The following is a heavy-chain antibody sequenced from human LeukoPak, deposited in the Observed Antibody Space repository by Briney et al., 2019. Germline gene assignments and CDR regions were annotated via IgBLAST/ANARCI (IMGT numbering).Heavy chain of an antibody. J-gene: IGHJ6*03. CDR2: IYYSGST. Sequence: SETLSLTCTVSGGSISSSSCYWGWIRQPPGKGLEWIGSIYYSGSTYYNPSLKSRVTISVDTSKNQFSLKLSSVTAADTAVYYCARARVNYYYYYMDVWGKGTTVTVSS. CDR1: GGSISSSSCY. D-gene: IGHD3-10*01. V-gene: IGHV4-39*01. CDR3: ARARVNYYYYYMDV.